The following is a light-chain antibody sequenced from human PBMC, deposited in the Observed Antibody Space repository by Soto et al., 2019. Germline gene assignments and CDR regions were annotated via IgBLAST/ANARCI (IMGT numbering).Light chain of an antibody. CDR1: QSIYSY. J-gene: IGKJ2*01. CDR2: TAS. Sequence: DIQMTQSPSSLSPSVGERVTITCRASQSIYSYLIWYQHKPGKAPNLLIYTASSLQSGVPSRFTGSGSGTDFTLTISSLQPEDFATYYCQQTYTPPYTFGQGTKLDLK. CDR3: QQTYTPPYT. V-gene: IGKV1-39*01.